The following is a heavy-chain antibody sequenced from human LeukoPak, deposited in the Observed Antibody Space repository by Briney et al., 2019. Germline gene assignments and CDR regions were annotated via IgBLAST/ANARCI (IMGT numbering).Heavy chain of an antibody. CDR2: ISAYNGNT. CDR1: GYTFTSYG. CDR3: ATGGSYHYDSSGRMGNFDY. Sequence: ASVKVSCKASGYTFTSYGISWVRQAPGQGLEWMGWISAYNGNTNYAQKLQGRVTMTTDTSTSTAYMELRSLRSDDTAVYYCATGGSYHYDSSGRMGNFDYWGQGALVIVSS. J-gene: IGHJ4*02. V-gene: IGHV1-18*01. D-gene: IGHD3-22*01.